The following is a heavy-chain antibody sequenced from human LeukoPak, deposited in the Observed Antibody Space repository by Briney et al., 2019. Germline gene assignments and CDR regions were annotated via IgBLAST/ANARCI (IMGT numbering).Heavy chain of an antibody. D-gene: IGHD4/OR15-4a*01. CDR2: IKQDANGK. Sequence: PGGSLRPSCAPSAFRFNTYWTSWGRQPPGNGLGWVTNIKQDANGKYYPSSVKGRFTISRDNGKNSLALQMNSLRADDTAVYYCARDTLGEGEDANYAVYYFDYWGQGTVVTVSS. CDR1: AFRFNTYW. J-gene: IGHJ4*02. V-gene: IGHV3-7*01. CDR3: ARDTLGEGEDANYAVYYFDY.